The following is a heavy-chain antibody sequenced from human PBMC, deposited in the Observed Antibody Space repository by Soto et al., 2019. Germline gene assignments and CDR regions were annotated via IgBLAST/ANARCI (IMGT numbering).Heavy chain of an antibody. V-gene: IGHV1-18*01. D-gene: IGHD4-17*01. CDR1: GYTFSGYA. CDR3: ARPFGDYGDYAWSLRY. CDR2: ISAYNGNT. Sequence: QVQLVQSGAEVKKPGASVKVSCKASGYTFSGYAMGWVRQAPGQGLEWMEWISAYNGNTDYAQKFQGRVTMTTDTSTSTAYMELRSLTSDDTAVYYCARPFGDYGDYAWSLRYWGQGTLVTVSS. J-gene: IGHJ4*02.